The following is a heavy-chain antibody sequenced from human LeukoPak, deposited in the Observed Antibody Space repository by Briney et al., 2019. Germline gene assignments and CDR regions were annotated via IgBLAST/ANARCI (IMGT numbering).Heavy chain of an antibody. D-gene: IGHD5-18*01. Sequence: SVKVSCKASGGTFSSYAISWVRQAPGQGLEWMGGIIPIFGTANYAQKFQGRVTITADESTSTAYMELSSLRSEDTAVYYCATLDTAMIYYYYYYMDVWGKGTTVTISS. CDR2: IIPIFGTA. V-gene: IGHV1-69*13. CDR3: ATLDTAMIYYYYYYMDV. J-gene: IGHJ6*03. CDR1: GGTFSSYA.